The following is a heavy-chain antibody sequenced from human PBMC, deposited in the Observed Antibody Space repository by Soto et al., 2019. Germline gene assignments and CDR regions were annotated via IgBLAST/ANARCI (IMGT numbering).Heavy chain of an antibody. J-gene: IGHJ5*02. CDR2: IYYSGRT. CDR1: GGSISSGGYY. Sequence: QVQLQESGPGLVKPSQTLSLTCTVSGGSISSGGYYWSWIRQHPGKGLEWIGYIYYSGRTYHNLSLKSRITISVDTSKNQFSLKLSSVTAADTAVYYCARAGAVNWFDPWGQGTLVTVSS. CDR3: ARAGAVNWFDP. V-gene: IGHV4-31*03.